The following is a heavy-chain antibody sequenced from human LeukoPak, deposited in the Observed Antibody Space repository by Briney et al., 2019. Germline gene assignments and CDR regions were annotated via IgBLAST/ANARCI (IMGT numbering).Heavy chain of an antibody. J-gene: IGHJ4*02. Sequence: GGSLSLSCAASGFTFSSNGMSWVRQAPGKGLEWVSAISGSGGSTYYADSVRGRFTISRDNSKNTLYLQMNSLRAEDTAVYYCAKDWIARIVVVPAASDYWGQGTLVTVSS. D-gene: IGHD2-2*01. CDR2: ISGSGGST. CDR3: AKDWIARIVVVPAASDY. CDR1: GFTFSSNG. V-gene: IGHV3-23*01.